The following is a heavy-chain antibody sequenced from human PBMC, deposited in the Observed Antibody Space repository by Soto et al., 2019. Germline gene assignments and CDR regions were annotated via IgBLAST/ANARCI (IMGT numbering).Heavy chain of an antibody. CDR1: GFTFFTSA. V-gene: IGHV1-58*01. J-gene: IGHJ4*02. Sequence: SVKVSCKASGFTFFTSAVQWVRQARGQRLEWIGWIVVGSGNTNYAQKFQERVTITRDMSTNTAYMELSSLRSEDTAVYYCAADPYCGGDCYFDYWGQGIMVTVPS. CDR2: IVVGSGNT. CDR3: AADPYCGGDCYFDY. D-gene: IGHD2-21*02.